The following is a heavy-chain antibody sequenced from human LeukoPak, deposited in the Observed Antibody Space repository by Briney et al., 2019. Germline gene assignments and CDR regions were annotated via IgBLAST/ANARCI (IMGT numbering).Heavy chain of an antibody. CDR1: GGSFSGYY. D-gene: IGHD1-1*01. Sequence: SETLSLTCAVYGGSFSGYYWSWIRQPPGKGLEWIGEINYSGSTNYNPSLKSRVTISIDTSKNQFSLKLSSVTAADTAVYYCVTTTVEGHDGFDIWGQGTVVTVSS. J-gene: IGHJ3*02. V-gene: IGHV4-34*01. CDR3: VTTTVEGHDGFDI. CDR2: INYSGST.